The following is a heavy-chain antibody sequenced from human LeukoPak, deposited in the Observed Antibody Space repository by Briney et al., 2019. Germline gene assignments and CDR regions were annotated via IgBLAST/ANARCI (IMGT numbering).Heavy chain of an antibody. J-gene: IGHJ4*02. V-gene: IGHV3-74*01. CDR2: ISNDGSGR. D-gene: IGHD6-13*01. CDR1: GFTFTNYW. Sequence: GGSLRLSCAASGFTFTNYWMHWVRQGQGKGLVWVSRISNDGSGRHYADSVKGRFTISRDNSKNMMYLQMNSLRAEDTAVYYCASASSHRIAAGGDYWGQGTLVTVSS. CDR3: ASASSHRIAAGGDY.